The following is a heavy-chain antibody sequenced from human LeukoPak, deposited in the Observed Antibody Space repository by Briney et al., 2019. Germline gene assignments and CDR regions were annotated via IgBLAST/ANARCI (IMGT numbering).Heavy chain of an antibody. D-gene: IGHD2-15*01. CDR2: LDSDGSNA. J-gene: IGHJ4*02. Sequence: GGSLRLSCAASGFTFSSYWMHWVRQTPGKGLVWVSRLDSDGSNARYEDSVKGRFTISRDNAKTTLYLQMNSLRVEDTAVYYCAKESGGGGQGFDYWGQGTLVTVSS. CDR3: AKESGGGGQGFDY. V-gene: IGHV3-74*01. CDR1: GFTFSSYW.